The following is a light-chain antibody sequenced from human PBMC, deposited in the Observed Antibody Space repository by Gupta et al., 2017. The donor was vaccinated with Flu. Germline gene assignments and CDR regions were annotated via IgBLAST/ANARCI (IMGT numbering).Light chain of an antibody. Sequence: TISCTGSSSNLGAGYDVHWYQHLPGRAPKLLIHSNDNRPSGGPDRFSGSKSGTSASLAIAGLQPEDEADYYCQSYDYMWSGSGVFGGGTKLTVL. J-gene: IGLJ3*02. CDR3: QSYDYMWSGSGV. CDR1: SSNLGAGYD. CDR2: SND. V-gene: IGLV1-40*01.